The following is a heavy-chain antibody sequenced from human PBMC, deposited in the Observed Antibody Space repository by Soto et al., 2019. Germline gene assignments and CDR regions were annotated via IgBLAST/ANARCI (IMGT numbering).Heavy chain of an antibody. CDR3: ATSKLLRFGRKNLRFYNWFDP. J-gene: IGHJ5*02. Sequence: ASVKVSCKVSGYTITELSMHWVRPAPGKGLEWMGGFDPEDGETIYAQKFQGRVTMTEDTSTDTAYMELSSLRSEDTAVYYCATSKLLRFGRKNLRFYNWFDPWGQGTLVTVSS. CDR2: FDPEDGET. D-gene: IGHD3-10*01. V-gene: IGHV1-24*01. CDR1: GYTITELS.